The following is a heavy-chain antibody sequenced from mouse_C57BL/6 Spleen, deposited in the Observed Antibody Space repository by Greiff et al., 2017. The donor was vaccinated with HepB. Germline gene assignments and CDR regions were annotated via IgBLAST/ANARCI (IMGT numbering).Heavy chain of an antibody. Sequence: EVQVVESEGGLVQPGSSMKLSCTASGFTFSDYYMAWVRQVPEKGLEWVANINYDGSSTYYLDSLKSRFIISRDNAKNILYLQMSSLKSEDTATYYCARTGDYEAWFAYWGQGTLVTVSA. CDR1: GFTFSDYY. J-gene: IGHJ3*01. V-gene: IGHV5-16*01. D-gene: IGHD2-4*01. CDR2: INYDGSST. CDR3: ARTGDYEAWFAY.